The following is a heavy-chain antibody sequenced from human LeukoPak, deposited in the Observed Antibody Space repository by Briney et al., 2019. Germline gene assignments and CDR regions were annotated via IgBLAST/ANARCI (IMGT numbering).Heavy chain of an antibody. D-gene: IGHD3-10*01. CDR3: ARRPPYYGSGTSNWFDP. J-gene: IGHJ5*02. CDR2: INPSTGAT. V-gene: IGHV1-2*06. Sequence: ASVKVSCKASGYAFIGYYMHWVRQAPGQGPEWMGRINPSTGATKSAQNFQGRITMTRGTSINTVYMGLSRLTSDDTAIYYCARRPPYYGSGTSNWFDPWGQGTLVIVSS. CDR1: GYAFIGYY.